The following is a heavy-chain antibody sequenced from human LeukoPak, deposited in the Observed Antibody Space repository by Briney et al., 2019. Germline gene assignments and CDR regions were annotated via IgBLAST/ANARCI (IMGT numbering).Heavy chain of an antibody. J-gene: IGHJ6*02. CDR3: ARIRTYGMDA. CDR2: IYNGGGT. CDR1: GLIVSTNY. V-gene: IGHV3-53*01. Sequence: GGSLRLSCAASGLIVSTNYMSWVRQAPGKGLELVSVIYNGGGTSYADSVKGRFTISRDNSKNTLYLQMNSLSAEDAAVYYCARIRTYGMDAWGQGTTVTVSS.